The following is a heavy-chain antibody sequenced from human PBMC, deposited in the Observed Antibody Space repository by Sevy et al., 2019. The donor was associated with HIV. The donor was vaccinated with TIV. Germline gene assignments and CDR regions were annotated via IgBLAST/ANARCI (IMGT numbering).Heavy chain of an antibody. V-gene: IGHV3-30*03. CDR3: ARDRGEILSSAFDY. CDR1: GFSFSDYR. J-gene: IGHJ4*02. CDR2: ISYDGRNNK. D-gene: IGHD3-16*01. Sequence: GGSLRLSCAASGFSFSDYRMHWVLQAPGKGLEWVAVISYDGRNNKYNADSVKGRFTISRDNSKNTLYLQMNSLRAEDTAIYYCARDRGEILSSAFDYWGQGTLVTVSS.